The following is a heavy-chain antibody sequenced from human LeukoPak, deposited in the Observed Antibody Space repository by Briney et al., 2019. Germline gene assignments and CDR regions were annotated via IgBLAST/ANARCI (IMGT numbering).Heavy chain of an antibody. CDR1: GGSFSGYY. CDR3: ARESRREGYRFDY. D-gene: IGHD5-24*01. V-gene: IGHV4-59*01. Sequence: SETLSLTCAVYGGSFSGYYWSWIRQPPGKGLEWIGYVHYTGNTNYNPSLKSRLTIPVDTSKNQFSLKLSSVTAADTAVYYCARESRREGYRFDYWGQGTLVTVSS. J-gene: IGHJ4*02. CDR2: VHYTGNT.